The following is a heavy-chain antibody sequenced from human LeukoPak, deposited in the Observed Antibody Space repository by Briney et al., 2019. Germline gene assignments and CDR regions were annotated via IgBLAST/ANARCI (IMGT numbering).Heavy chain of an antibody. D-gene: IGHD1-26*01. CDR2: FYYSGST. V-gene: IGHV4-31*03. CDR3: ARGLQYGELLRAAFDI. CDR1: GGSISSGDYF. J-gene: IGHJ3*02. Sequence: SESLSLTCTVSGGSISSGDYFWSWIRQHPGKGLEWFGYFYYSGSTYYNPSLKSRVAISVDTSKNQFSLTVSSVTAADTAVYYCARGLQYGELLRAAFDIWGQGTMVTVSS.